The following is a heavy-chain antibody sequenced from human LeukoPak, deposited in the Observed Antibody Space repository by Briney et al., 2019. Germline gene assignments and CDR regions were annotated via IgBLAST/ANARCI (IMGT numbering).Heavy chain of an antibody. V-gene: IGHV3-23*01. CDR1: GFTFSSYA. Sequence: GGSLRLSCAVSGFTFSSYAMNWVRQAPGKGLEWVSGISGSGAGTYYADSVKGRFTISRDNSKNTLYLQMNSLRAEDTAVYYCAKMVREFYTISYYFDYWGQGTLVTVSS. CDR2: ISGSGAGT. J-gene: IGHJ4*02. D-gene: IGHD2-8*01. CDR3: AKMVREFYTISYYFDY.